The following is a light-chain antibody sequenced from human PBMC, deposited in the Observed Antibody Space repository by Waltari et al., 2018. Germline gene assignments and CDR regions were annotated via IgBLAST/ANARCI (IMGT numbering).Light chain of an antibody. V-gene: IGKV3-20*01. CDR1: QSVSSSY. Sequence: EIVLTQSPGTLSLSPGERATLSCRASQSVSSSYVAWYQQKPGQAPRLLSYRASSRATGIPDRFSGSGSGTDFTLSISRLEPEDFAVYYCQHFGYTFGQGTKLEIK. J-gene: IGKJ2*01. CDR2: RAS. CDR3: QHFGYT.